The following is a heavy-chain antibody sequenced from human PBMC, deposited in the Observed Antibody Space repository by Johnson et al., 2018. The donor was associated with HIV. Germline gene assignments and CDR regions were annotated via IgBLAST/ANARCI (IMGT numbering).Heavy chain of an antibody. Sequence: VQLVESGGGLVQPGGSLRLSCAASGFTVSSNYMSWVRQAPGKGLEWVSVIYSGGSTNYADSVKGRFTVSRDNAKNTLYLQMNSLRAEDTAVYYCARDGLAANAFDTWGQGTMVTVSS. CDR1: GFTVSSNY. CDR2: IYSGGST. V-gene: IGHV3-66*01. CDR3: ARDGLAANAFDT. D-gene: IGHD3/OR15-3a*01. J-gene: IGHJ3*02.